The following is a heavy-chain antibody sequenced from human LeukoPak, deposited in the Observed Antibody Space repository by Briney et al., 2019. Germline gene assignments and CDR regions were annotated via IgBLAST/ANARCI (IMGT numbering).Heavy chain of an antibody. D-gene: IGHD3-22*01. CDR1: GGSIGSSSYY. CDR2: IYYSGST. V-gene: IGHV4-39*07. Sequence: SETLSLTCTVSGGSIGSSSYYWGWIRQPPGTGLEWIGSIYYSGSTYYNPSLKSRVTISVDTSKNQFSLKLSSVTAADTAVYYCARDPMDYEYAFDIWGQGTMVTVSS. CDR3: ARDPMDYEYAFDI. J-gene: IGHJ3*02.